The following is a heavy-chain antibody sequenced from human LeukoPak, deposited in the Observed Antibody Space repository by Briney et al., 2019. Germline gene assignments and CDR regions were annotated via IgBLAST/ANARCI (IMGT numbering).Heavy chain of an antibody. J-gene: IGHJ4*02. D-gene: IGHD6-13*01. V-gene: IGHV1-2*02. Sequence: ASVKVSCKTSGYTFTSFFLNWVRQAPGQGLEWVGRINPNSGATESGQKFQGRVVMTRDTSITTAYMELSSLTFDDTAVYYCARVDAASLAVHYWGQGTLVIVSS. CDR2: INPNSGAT. CDR1: GYTFTSFF. CDR3: ARVDAASLAVHY.